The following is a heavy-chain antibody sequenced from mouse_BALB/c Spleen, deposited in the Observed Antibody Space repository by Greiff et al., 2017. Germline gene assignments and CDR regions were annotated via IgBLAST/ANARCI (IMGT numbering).Heavy chain of an antibody. Sequence: QVQLQQSGAELARPGASVKLSCTASGYTFTSYWMQWVKQRPGQGLEWIGAIYPGDGDTRYTQKFKGKATLTADKSSSTAYMQLSSLASEDSAVYYCARSGNYGFAYWGQGTLVTVSA. V-gene: IGHV1-87*01. D-gene: IGHD2-1*01. CDR2: IYPGDGDT. CDR3: ARSGNYGFAY. J-gene: IGHJ3*01. CDR1: GYTFTSYW.